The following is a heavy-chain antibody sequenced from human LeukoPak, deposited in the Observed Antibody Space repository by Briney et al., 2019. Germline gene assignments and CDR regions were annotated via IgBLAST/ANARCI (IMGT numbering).Heavy chain of an antibody. CDR3: ARRGGQLLWFGELCFDY. Sequence: SETLSLTCTVSGGSISSSSYYWGWIRQPPGKGLEWIGSIYYSESTYYNPSLKSRVTISVDTSKNQFSLKLSSVTAADTAVYYCARRGGQLLWFGELCFDYWGQGTLVTVSS. J-gene: IGHJ4*02. D-gene: IGHD3-10*01. V-gene: IGHV4-39*01. CDR2: IYYSEST. CDR1: GGSISSSSYY.